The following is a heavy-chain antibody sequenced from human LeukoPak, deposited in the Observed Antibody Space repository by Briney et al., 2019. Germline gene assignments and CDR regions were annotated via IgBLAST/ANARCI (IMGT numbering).Heavy chain of an antibody. CDR3: ARGDKGSSSAMDWFDP. CDR1: GFTFSSYW. J-gene: IGHJ5*02. V-gene: IGHV3-7*01. CDR2: IKQDGSEK. Sequence: GGSLRLSCAASGFTFSSYWMSWVRQAPGKGLEWVANIKQDGSEKYYVDSVKGRFTISRDNAKNSLYLQMSSLRAEDTAVYYCARGDKGSSSAMDWFDPWGQGTLVTVSS. D-gene: IGHD6-6*01.